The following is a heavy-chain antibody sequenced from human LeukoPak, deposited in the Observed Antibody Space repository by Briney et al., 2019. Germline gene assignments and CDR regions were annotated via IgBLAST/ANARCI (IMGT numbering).Heavy chain of an antibody. V-gene: IGHV1-18*01. D-gene: IGHD4-17*01. Sequence: VASVKVSCKASGYTFTNYGISWVRQAPGQGLEWMGWISAYNGNTNYAQKFQGRVTMTTDTSTSTAYMELRSLRSDDPAVYYCARDRDYGDYNTQDLFVYWGQGTLVTVSS. CDR1: GYTFTNYG. CDR3: ARDRDYGDYNTQDLFVY. CDR2: ISAYNGNT. J-gene: IGHJ4*02.